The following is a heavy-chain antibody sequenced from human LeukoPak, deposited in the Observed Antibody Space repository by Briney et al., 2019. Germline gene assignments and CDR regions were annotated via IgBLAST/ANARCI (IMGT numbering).Heavy chain of an antibody. D-gene: IGHD4-17*01. CDR3: ARAATVTSYYFDY. Sequence: VASVKVSCKASGYTFTSYDLNWVRQATGQGLEWMGWMNPNSGNTGYAQKFQGRVTMTRNTSISTAYMELSSLRSEDTAVYYCARAATVTSYYFDYWGQGTLVTVSS. CDR1: GYTFTSYD. J-gene: IGHJ4*02. V-gene: IGHV1-8*01. CDR2: MNPNSGNT.